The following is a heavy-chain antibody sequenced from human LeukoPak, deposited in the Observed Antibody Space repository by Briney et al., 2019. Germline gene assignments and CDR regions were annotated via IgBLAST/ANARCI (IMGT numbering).Heavy chain of an antibody. CDR3: ATYSILNAREFRY. CDR2: IKEDGGEG. CDR1: GFTFSSYW. V-gene: IGHV3-7*01. D-gene: IGHD4-11*01. J-gene: IGHJ1*01. Sequence: GGSLRLSCAASGFTFSSYWMTWVRQAPGKGLEWVANIKEDGGEGYYVDSVKGRFTISRDNAKNSVYLQMNSLGADDTAVYYCATYSILNAREFRYWGQGTLVTVTS.